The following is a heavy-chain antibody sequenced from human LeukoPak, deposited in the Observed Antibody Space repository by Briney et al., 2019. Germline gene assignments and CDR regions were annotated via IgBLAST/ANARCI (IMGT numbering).Heavy chain of an antibody. V-gene: IGHV4-38-2*02. CDR3: ASGRHIGDFWSGYYSPGVFDY. CDR2: IYHSGST. D-gene: IGHD3-3*01. CDR1: GYSISSGYY. Sequence: SETLSLTCTVSGYSISSGYYWGWIRPPPGKGPEWIGSIYHSGSTYYNPSLKSRVTISVDTSKNQFSLKLSSVTAADTAVYYCASGRHIGDFWSGYYSPGVFDYWGQGTLVTVPS. J-gene: IGHJ4*02.